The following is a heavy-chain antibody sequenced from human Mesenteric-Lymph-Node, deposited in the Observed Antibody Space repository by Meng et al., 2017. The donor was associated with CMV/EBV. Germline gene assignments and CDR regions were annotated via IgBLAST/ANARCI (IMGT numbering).Heavy chain of an antibody. CDR1: GFTFSSYW. J-gene: IGHJ6*02. CDR3: ARDGAAAGLYYYYGMDV. V-gene: IGHV3-7*01. Sequence: GGSLRLSCAASGFTFSSYWMSWVRQAPGKGLEWVANIKQDGSEKYYVDSVKGRFTISRDNSKNTLFLQMDSLRAEDTAVYYCARDGAAAGLYYYYGMDVWGQGTTVTVSS. D-gene: IGHD6-13*01. CDR2: IKQDGSEK.